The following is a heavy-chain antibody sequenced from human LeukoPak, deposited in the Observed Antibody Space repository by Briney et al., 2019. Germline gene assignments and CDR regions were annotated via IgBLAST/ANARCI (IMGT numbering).Heavy chain of an antibody. CDR3: AKDGPYYVSSGVDY. CDR1: GFTFSSYG. V-gene: IGHV3-30*18. D-gene: IGHD3-22*01. Sequence: PGGSLRLSCAASGFTFSSYGMHWVRQAPGKGLEWVAVISYDGSNKYYADSVKGRFTISRDNSKNTLYLQMNSLRAEDTAVYYCAKDGPYYVSSGVDYWGQGTLVTVSS. CDR2: ISYDGSNK. J-gene: IGHJ4*02.